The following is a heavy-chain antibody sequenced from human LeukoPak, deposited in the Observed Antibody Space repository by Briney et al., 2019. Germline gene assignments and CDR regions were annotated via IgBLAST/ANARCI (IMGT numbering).Heavy chain of an antibody. J-gene: IGHJ4*02. CDR1: GYTFTVYY. Sequence: ASVKVSCKASGYTFTVYYMHWVRHAPGPGLEWMGWINPNSGGTNYAQKFQGRVTMTRDTSISTAYMELSRLRSDDTAVYYCARGGFSGSGYYLYWGQGTLVTVSS. CDR2: INPNSGGT. CDR3: ARGGFSGSGYYLY. V-gene: IGHV1-2*02. D-gene: IGHD3-3*01.